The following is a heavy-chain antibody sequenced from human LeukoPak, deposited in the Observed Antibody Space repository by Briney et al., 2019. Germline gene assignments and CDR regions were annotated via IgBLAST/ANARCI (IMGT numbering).Heavy chain of an antibody. CDR3: ARGGLYSTSGTPSLGSDFDYYYYGMDV. CDR1: GYTFTDYY. CDR2: INPNSGGT. J-gene: IGHJ6*02. Sequence: ASVKVSCKASGYTFTDYYMYWVRQAPGQGLEWMGWINPNSGGTNYAQKFQGWVTMTRDTSTSTAYMELSRLRSDDTAVYYCARGGLYSTSGTPSLGSDFDYYYYGMDVWGQGTTVTVSS. D-gene: IGHD6-6*01. V-gene: IGHV1-2*04.